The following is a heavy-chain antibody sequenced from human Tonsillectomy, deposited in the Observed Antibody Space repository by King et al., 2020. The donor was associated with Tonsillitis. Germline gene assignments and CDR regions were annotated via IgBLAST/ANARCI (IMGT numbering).Heavy chain of an antibody. V-gene: IGHV3-53*01. J-gene: IGHJ4*02. D-gene: IGHD3-9*01. Sequence: EVQLVESGGGLIQPGGSLRLSCAASGFTVSSNYMSWVRQAPGKGLEWVSVIYSGGSTYYADSVKGRFTISRDNSKNTLYLQMNSLRTGDTAVYYCARDSKLRYLDWSPLDYWGQGTLVTVSS. CDR2: IYSGGST. CDR1: GFTVSSNY. CDR3: ARDSKLRYLDWSPLDY.